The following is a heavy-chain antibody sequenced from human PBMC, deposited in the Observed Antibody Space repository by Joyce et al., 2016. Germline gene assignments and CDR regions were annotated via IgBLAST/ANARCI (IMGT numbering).Heavy chain of an antibody. Sequence: EVQLVESGGTLIQPGGSLRLSCAASGFAFSDYSMNWVRQVPGKGLEWISSITISSATVAYADSVKWRFTISRDNAKKSLYLQMNSLRDEDTAVYYCATQTPKMTYYYFGMDVWGQGTTVTVSS. CDR1: GFAFSDYS. D-gene: IGHD5-24*01. V-gene: IGHV3-48*02. J-gene: IGHJ6*02. CDR2: ITISSATV. CDR3: ATQTPKMTYYYFGMDV.